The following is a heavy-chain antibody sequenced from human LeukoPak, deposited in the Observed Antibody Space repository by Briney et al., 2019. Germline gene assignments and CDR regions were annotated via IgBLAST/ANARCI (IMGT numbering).Heavy chain of an antibody. Sequence: SVKVSCKASGGTFSSYAISWVRQAPGQGLEWMGGITPIFGTANYAQKFQGRVTITADESTSTAYMELSSLRSQDTAVYYCAREKRAAHFDYWGQGTLVTVSS. J-gene: IGHJ4*02. CDR2: ITPIFGTA. CDR1: GGTFSSYA. CDR3: AREKRAAHFDY. V-gene: IGHV1-69*01.